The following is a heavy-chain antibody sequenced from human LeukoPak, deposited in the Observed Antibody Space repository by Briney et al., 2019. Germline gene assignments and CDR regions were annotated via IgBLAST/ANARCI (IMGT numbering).Heavy chain of an antibody. Sequence: GGSLRLSCAASGFTFSSYAMHWVRQAPGKGLEWVAVISYDGSNKYHADSVKGRFTISRDNSKNTLYLQMNSLRAEDTAMYYCARDKGYCSSTSCYGYYYYGMDVWGKGTTVTVSS. V-gene: IGHV3-30*04. D-gene: IGHD2-2*01. J-gene: IGHJ6*04. CDR1: GFTFSSYA. CDR3: ARDKGYCSSTSCYGYYYYGMDV. CDR2: ISYDGSNK.